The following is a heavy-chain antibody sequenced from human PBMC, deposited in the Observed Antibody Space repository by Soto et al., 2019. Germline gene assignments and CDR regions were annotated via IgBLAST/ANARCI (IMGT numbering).Heavy chain of an antibody. CDR3: ARRGYCSVASCYSHLDY. J-gene: IGHJ4*02. Sequence: PGESLKISCKGSGYSFTSYWIGWVRQMPGKGLEWMGIIYPGDSDTRYSPSFQGQVTISADKSISTAYLQWSSLKASDTAMYYCARRGYCSVASCYSHLDYWGQGTLVTVSS. V-gene: IGHV5-51*01. CDR1: GYSFTSYW. D-gene: IGHD2-15*01. CDR2: IYPGDSDT.